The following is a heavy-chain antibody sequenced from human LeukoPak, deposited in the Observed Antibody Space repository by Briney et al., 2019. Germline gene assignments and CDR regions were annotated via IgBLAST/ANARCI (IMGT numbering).Heavy chain of an antibody. CDR2: IYYSGGT. D-gene: IGHD4-11*01. Sequence: TSETLSLTCTVSGASISSYYWSWIRQSPGEGLEWIGHIYYSGGTRSNASLKSHLTISVDRSKTQFSLKVTSVTAADTAVYYCARHGAGTTGRLYYYNGMDVWGQGTTVTVSS. CDR3: ARHGAGTTGRLYYYNGMDV. J-gene: IGHJ6*02. V-gene: IGHV4-59*08. CDR1: GASISSYY.